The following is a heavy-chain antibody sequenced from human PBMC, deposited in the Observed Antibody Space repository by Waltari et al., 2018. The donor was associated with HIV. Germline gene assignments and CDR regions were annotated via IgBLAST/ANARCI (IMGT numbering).Heavy chain of an antibody. V-gene: IGHV3-9*01. CDR1: GFPFAVYP. CDR3: AKGGSHLTIFEAWFDS. Sequence: EVQLVESGGGLVKPGRSLRLSCAASGFPFAVYPMPWVRQSPGKGLEWVSGISWNSGITDYGDSVKGRFTISRDNAKNSLYLQMNSLTVEDTAFYYCAKGGSHLTIFEAWFDSWGQGTLVTVSS. J-gene: IGHJ5*01. CDR2: ISWNSGIT. D-gene: IGHD3-3*01.